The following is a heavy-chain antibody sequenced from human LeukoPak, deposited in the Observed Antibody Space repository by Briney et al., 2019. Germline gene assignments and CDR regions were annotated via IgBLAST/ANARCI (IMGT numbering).Heavy chain of an antibody. J-gene: IGHJ6*03. CDR3: ANSYGGNSGYYYMDV. CDR2: ISSSGSTI. CDR1: GFTFSSYE. D-gene: IGHD4-23*01. Sequence: GGSLRLSCAASGFTFSSYEMNWVRQAPGKGLEWVSYISSSGSTIYYADSVKGRFTISRDNAKNSLYLQMNSLRAEDTAVYYCANSYGGNSGYYYMDVWGKGTTVTVSS. V-gene: IGHV3-48*03.